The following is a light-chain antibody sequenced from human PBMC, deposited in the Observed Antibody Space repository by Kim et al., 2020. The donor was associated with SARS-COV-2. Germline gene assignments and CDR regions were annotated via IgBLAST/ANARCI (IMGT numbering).Light chain of an antibody. Sequence: ASVGDRVTITCRASQGISSWLAWYQQKPEEAPKSLIYAASSLESGVPLRFSGSGSGTDFTLTINSLQPEDFATYYCQQYDSYPPTFGQGTRLEIK. CDR3: QQYDSYPPT. CDR1: QGISSW. V-gene: IGKV1D-16*01. J-gene: IGKJ5*01. CDR2: AAS.